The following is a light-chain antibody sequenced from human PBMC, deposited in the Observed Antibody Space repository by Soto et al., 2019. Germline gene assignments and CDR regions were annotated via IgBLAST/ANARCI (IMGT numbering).Light chain of an antibody. CDR2: DAS. CDR3: QQYNSYSWT. J-gene: IGKJ1*01. V-gene: IGKV1-5*01. Sequence: DIQITQSPSTLSASVGDRVTITCRASQIISSWLAWYQQKPGNPPRPLIYDASTLESGVPSRFSGSGSGTEFTLTISSLQADDFAIYYCQQYNSYSWTFGQGANV. CDR1: QIISSW.